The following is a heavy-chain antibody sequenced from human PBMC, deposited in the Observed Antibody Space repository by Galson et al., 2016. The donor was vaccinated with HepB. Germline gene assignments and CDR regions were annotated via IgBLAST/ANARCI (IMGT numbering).Heavy chain of an antibody. CDR1: GFTFSSYW. J-gene: IGHJ6*02. V-gene: IGHV3-7*03. D-gene: IGHD6-19*01. CDR2: IKQDGSEK. CDR3: ARGSSGCHLFITGGDYYYGMDV. Sequence: SLRLSCAASGFTFSSYWMSWVRQAPGKGLEWVANIKQDGSEKYYVDSVKGRFTISRDNAKNSLYLQMNSLRAEDTAVYYGARGSSGCHLFITGGDYYYGMDVWGQGTTVTVSS.